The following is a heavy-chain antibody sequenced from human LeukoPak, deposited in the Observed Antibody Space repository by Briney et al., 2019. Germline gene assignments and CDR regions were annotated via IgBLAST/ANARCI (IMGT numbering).Heavy chain of an antibody. V-gene: IGHV1-18*01. CDR2: ISAYNGNT. CDR1: GYTFTSYG. J-gene: IGHJ4*02. Sequence: GASVKVSCKASGYTFTSYGISWVRQAPGQGLEWMGWISAYNGNTNYAQKLQGRVTVTTDTSTSTAYMELRSLRSDDTAVYYCARVKGQIAAAGRGDYWGQGTLVTVSS. D-gene: IGHD6-13*01. CDR3: ARVKGQIAAAGRGDY.